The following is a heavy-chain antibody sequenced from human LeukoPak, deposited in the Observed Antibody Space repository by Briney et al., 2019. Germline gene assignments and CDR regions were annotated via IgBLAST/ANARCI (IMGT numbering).Heavy chain of an antibody. CDR3: AIPPGYCGNDCSFDH. D-gene: IGHD2-21*02. CDR2: IYPGDYET. J-gene: IGHJ4*02. CDR1: GYSFSNYW. Sequence: GESLKISCGGSGYSFSNYWIGWVRQMPGKGLEWMGIIYPGDYETRYSPSFQGLVTISVDKSISTAYLQWSGLKASDTAMYYCAIPPGYCGNDCSFDHWGQGTLVTVSS. V-gene: IGHV5-51*01.